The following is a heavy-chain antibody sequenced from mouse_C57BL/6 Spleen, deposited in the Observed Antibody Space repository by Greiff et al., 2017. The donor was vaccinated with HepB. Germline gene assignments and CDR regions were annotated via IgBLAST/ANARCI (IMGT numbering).Heavy chain of an antibody. D-gene: IGHD2-1*01. CDR1: GYTFTSYW. V-gene: IGHV1-50*01. CDR3: ARVYYGNSWLAY. CDR2: IDPSDSYT. J-gene: IGHJ3*01. Sequence: QVQLQQPGAELVKPGASVKLSCKASGYTFTSYWMQWVKQRPGQGLEWIGEIDPSDSYTNYNQKFKGKATLTVDTSSSTASMQLSSLTSEDSAVDYCARVYYGNSWLAYWGQGTLVTVSA.